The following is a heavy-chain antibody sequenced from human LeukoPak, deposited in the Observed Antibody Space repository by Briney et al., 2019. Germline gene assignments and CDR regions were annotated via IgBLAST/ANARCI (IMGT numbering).Heavy chain of an antibody. D-gene: IGHD3-22*01. CDR1: GGSISAGDSY. Sequence: SQTLSHTCGVTGGSISAGDSYWSWIRQPPGKGLEWIGYIYYSGNTYYRPSLRSRATISMDTSKNQISLKLNSVTAADTAVYYCARATPDYYEYTNYRYYFDYWGQGTLVTVSS. J-gene: IGHJ4*02. V-gene: IGHV4-30-4*01. CDR3: ARATPDYYEYTNYRYYFDY. CDR2: IYYSGNT.